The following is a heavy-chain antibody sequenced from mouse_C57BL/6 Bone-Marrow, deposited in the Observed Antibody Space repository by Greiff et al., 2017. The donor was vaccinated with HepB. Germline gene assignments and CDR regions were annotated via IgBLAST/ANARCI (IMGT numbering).Heavy chain of an antibody. J-gene: IGHJ3*01. Sequence: VQLQQPGAELVRPGTSVKLSCKASGYTFTSYWMHWVKQRPGQGLEWIGVIDPSDSHTNYNQKFKGKATLTVDTSSSTAYMQLSSLTSEDSAVYYCARGAYWGQGTLVTVSA. V-gene: IGHV1-59*01. CDR1: GYTFTSYW. CDR3: ARGAY. CDR2: IDPSDSHT.